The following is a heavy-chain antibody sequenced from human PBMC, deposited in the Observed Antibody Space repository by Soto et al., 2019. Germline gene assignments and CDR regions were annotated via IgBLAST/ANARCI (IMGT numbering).Heavy chain of an antibody. D-gene: IGHD3-9*01. CDR1: GFTFSTYG. Sequence: QVQLVQSGGGVVQPGRSLRLSCAASGFTFSTYGMHWVRQAPGKGLEWVALIWSDGSNKYYADSVKGRFTISRDNSKKTRDLQMNSLRAEDTAVYYCARVFDTCYFDAWGQGNMITVSS. J-gene: IGHJ4*02. CDR2: IWSDGSNK. CDR3: ARVFDTCYFDA. V-gene: IGHV3-33*01.